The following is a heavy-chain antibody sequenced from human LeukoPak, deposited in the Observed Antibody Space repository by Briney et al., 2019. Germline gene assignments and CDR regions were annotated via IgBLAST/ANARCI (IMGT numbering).Heavy chain of an antibody. Sequence: GGSLRLSCAASGFSFSDYYMTWIRQAPGKGLEWVSSISHSGITIYQADSVKGRFTVSRDNTKKSLYLQMNSLRVEDTAVYYCAKDGALLRFSAISYYFEYWGQGTLVTVSS. V-gene: IGHV3-11*01. J-gene: IGHJ4*02. D-gene: IGHD3-3*01. CDR1: GFSFSDYY. CDR2: ISHSGITI. CDR3: AKDGALLRFSAISYYFEY.